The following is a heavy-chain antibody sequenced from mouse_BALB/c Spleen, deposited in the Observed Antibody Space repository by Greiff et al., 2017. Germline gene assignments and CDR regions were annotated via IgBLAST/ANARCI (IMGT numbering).Heavy chain of an antibody. CDR1: GYTFTDYA. CDR2: ISTYYGDA. V-gene: IGHV1S137*01. Sequence: QVQLKESGAELVRPGVSVKISCKGSGYTFTDYAMHWVKQSHAKSLEWIGVISTYYGDASYNQKFKGKATMTVDKSSSTAYMELARLTSEDSAIYYCARSPPGATMDYWGQGTSVTVSS. D-gene: IGHD3-1*01. J-gene: IGHJ4*01. CDR3: ARSPPGATMDY.